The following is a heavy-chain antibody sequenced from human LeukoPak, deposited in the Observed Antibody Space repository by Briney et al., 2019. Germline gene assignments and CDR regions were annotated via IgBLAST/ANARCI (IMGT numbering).Heavy chain of an antibody. CDR1: GYTFTGYY. Sequence: ASAKVSCKASGYTFTGYYIHWVRQAPGQGLEWMGWINPNSGGTNYAQKFQGRVTMTRDTSISTAYMELSRLRSDDTAVYYCARGPRIVVAGTEDWFDPWGQGTLVTVSS. CDR2: INPNSGGT. CDR3: ARGPRIVVAGTEDWFDP. D-gene: IGHD6-19*01. V-gene: IGHV1-2*02. J-gene: IGHJ5*02.